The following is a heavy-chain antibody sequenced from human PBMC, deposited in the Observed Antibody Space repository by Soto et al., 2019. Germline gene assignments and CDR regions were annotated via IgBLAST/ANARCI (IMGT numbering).Heavy chain of an antibody. V-gene: IGHV4-39*02. J-gene: IGHJ6*02. CDR1: GGSISSSSYY. CDR3: ARDFKEGYYYYYGMDV. Sequence: PSETLSLTCTVSGGSISSSSYYWGWIRRPPGKGLEWIGSIYYSGSTYYNPSLKSRVTISVDTSKNQFSLKLSSVTAADTAVYYCARDFKEGYYYYYGMDVWGQGTTVTVSS. CDR2: IYYSGST.